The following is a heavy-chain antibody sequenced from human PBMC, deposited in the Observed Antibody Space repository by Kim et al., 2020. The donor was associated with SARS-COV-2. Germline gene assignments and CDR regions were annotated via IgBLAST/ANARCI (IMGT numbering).Heavy chain of an antibody. Sequence: SETLSLTCTVSGGSISSITYYWGWIRQPPGKGLEWIGTIYYSGNTYHNPSLKSRVTISVDTSKNYFSLKLTSVTAADTAVYYCARQDGSMEFGRYFQHWGQGTLVTVSS. J-gene: IGHJ1*01. D-gene: IGHD3-10*01. CDR2: IYYSGNT. CDR3: ARQDGSMEFGRYFQH. V-gene: IGHV4-39*01. CDR1: GGSISSITYY.